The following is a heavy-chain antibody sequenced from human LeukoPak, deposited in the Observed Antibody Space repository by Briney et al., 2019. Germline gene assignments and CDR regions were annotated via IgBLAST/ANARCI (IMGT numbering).Heavy chain of an antibody. J-gene: IGHJ6*02. V-gene: IGHV3-30*18. CDR2: MSHDGSNK. CDR1: RFTFSSYG. Sequence: GGSLRLSCAASRFTFSSYGMHWVRQAPGKGLEWVAVMSHDGSNKQYADSVKGRFTISRDNSKNTLYLQMNSLRAEDTAVYHCVKSPYSSGYGMDVWGQGTTVTVSS. CDR3: VKSPYSSGYGMDV. D-gene: IGHD6-19*01.